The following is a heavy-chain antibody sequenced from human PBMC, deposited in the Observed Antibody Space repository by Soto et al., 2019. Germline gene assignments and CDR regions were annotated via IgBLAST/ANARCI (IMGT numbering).Heavy chain of an antibody. J-gene: IGHJ6*02. CDR2: TRNKANSYTT. V-gene: IGHV3-72*01. Sequence: HPGGSLRLSCAASGFTFSDHYMDWVRQAPGKGLEWVGRTRNKANSYTTEYAASVKGRFTISRDDSKNSLYLQMNSLKTEDTAVYYCARGRAGYGVYYYYYGMDVWGQGTTVTVSS. CDR3: ARGRAGYGVYYYYYGMDV. CDR1: GFTFSDHY. D-gene: IGHD5-12*01.